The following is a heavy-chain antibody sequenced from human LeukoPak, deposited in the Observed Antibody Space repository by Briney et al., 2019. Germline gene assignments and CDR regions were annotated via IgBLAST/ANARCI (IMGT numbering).Heavy chain of an antibody. CDR1: GYTFTGYY. J-gene: IGHJ6*03. D-gene: IGHD2-15*01. CDR2: INPNSGGT. Sequence: GASVKVSCKASGYTFTGYYMHWVRQAPGQGLEWMGWINPNSGGTNYAQKFQGRVTMTRDTSISTAYMELSRLRSDDTAVYYCANSFACSGGSCYGPHHDYYYYMDVWGKGTTVTVSS. V-gene: IGHV1-2*02. CDR3: ANSFACSGGSCYGPHHDYYYYMDV.